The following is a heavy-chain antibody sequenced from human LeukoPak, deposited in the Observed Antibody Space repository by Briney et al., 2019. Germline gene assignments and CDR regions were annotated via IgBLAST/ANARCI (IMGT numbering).Heavy chain of an antibody. V-gene: IGHV3-64*01. CDR3: ARGGEATVFPRGDY. CDR1: GFTFSSYA. J-gene: IGHJ4*02. Sequence: GGSLRLSCAASGFTFSSYAMHWVRQAPGKGLEYVSAISSNGGSTYYANSVKGRFTISRDNSKNTLYLQMGSLRAEDMAVYYCARGGEATVFPRGDYWGQGTLVTVSS. D-gene: IGHD4-17*01. CDR2: ISSNGGST.